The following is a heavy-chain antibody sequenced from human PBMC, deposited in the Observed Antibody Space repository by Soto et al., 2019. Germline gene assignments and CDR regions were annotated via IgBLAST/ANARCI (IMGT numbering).Heavy chain of an antibody. V-gene: IGHV4-34*01. J-gene: IGHJ5*02. CDR3: ARIRSAARPWGWFDP. Sequence: PSETLSLTCAVYGGSFSGYYWSWIRQPPGKGLEWIGEINHSGSTNYNPSLKSRVTISVDTSKNQFSLKLSSVTAADTAVYYCARIRSAARPWGWFDPWGQGTLVTVS. CDR1: GGSFSGYY. D-gene: IGHD6-6*01. CDR2: INHSGST.